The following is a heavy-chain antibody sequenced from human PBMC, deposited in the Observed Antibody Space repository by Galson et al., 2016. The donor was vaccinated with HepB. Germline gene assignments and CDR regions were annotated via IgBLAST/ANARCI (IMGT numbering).Heavy chain of an antibody. CDR1: GYTFTSHH. CDR3: TRGLYCTTNCPYGDWGLFDP. D-gene: IGHD2-8*01. CDR2: INPSGGGT. J-gene: IGHJ5*02. Sequence: SVKVSCKASGYTFTSHHMHWVRQAPGQGLEWMGIINPSGGGTTYAPKFQGRVTMTRDTSASTVYMKLSRLRSEDTALYYCTRGLYCTTNCPYGDWGLFDPWGQGTLVTVSS. V-gene: IGHV1-46*01.